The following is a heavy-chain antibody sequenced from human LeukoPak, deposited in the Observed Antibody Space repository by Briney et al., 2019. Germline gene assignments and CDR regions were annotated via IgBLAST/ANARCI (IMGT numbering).Heavy chain of an antibody. J-gene: IGHJ3*02. CDR2: INPSGGST. CDR3: ARDLVGGVRAFDI. Sequence: ASVKVSCKASGYTFTSYYMHWVRQAPGQGLEWMGIINPSGGSTSYAQKFQGRVTMTRDTSTSTVYMELSSLRSEDTAVYYCARDLVGGVRAFDIWGQGTMVTVSA. V-gene: IGHV1-46*01. CDR1: GYTFTSYY. D-gene: IGHD2-8*02.